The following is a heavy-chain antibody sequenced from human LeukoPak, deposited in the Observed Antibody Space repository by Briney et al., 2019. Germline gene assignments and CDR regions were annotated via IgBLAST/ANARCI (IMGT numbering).Heavy chain of an antibody. V-gene: IGHV3-23*01. Sequence: GGSLRLSCATCGFAFSSSSMSWVGQAPGKGLEGVSTISGAGGSSWYAESVKGRFSISRDNSMNSVSLQMSSLRVEDTAIYYCTKDDSSSWYDYLFDSWGQGTLVTVSS. D-gene: IGHD6-13*01. CDR3: TKDDSSSWYDYLFDS. CDR1: GFAFSSSS. CDR2: ISGAGGSS. J-gene: IGHJ4*02.